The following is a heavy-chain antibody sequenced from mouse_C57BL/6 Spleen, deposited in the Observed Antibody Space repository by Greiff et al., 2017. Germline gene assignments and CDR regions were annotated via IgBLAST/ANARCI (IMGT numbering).Heavy chain of an antibody. V-gene: IGHV1-50*01. CDR1: GYTFTSYW. J-gene: IGHJ2*01. Sequence: QVQLQQPGAELVKPGASVKLSCKASGYTFTSYWMQWVKQRPGQGLEWIGEIDPSDSYTNYNQKFKGKATLTVDTSSSTAYMRLSSLTSEDSAVYYWARGRALYYGSRGYYFDYWGQGTTLTVSS. CDR2: IDPSDSYT. CDR3: ARGRALYYGSRGYYFDY. D-gene: IGHD1-1*01.